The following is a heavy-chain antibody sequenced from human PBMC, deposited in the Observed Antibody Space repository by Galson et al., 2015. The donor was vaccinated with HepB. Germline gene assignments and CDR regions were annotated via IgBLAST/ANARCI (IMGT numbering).Heavy chain of an antibody. CDR1: GFTFSSYW. V-gene: IGHV3-7*03. D-gene: IGHD3-3*01. J-gene: IGHJ5*02. CDR2: IKQDGSEK. Sequence: SLRLSCAASGFTFSSYWMSWVRQAPGKGLEWVANIKQDGSEKYYVDSVKGRFTISRDNAKNSLYLQMNSLRAEDTAVYYCARMRTGVTIFGVVIYGMNWFDPWGQGTLVTVSS. CDR3: ARMRTGVTIFGVVIYGMNWFDP.